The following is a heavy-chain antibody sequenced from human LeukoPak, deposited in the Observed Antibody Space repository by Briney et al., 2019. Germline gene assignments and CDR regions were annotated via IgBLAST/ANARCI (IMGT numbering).Heavy chain of an antibody. J-gene: IGHJ4*02. CDR2: IKQDGSEK. Sequence: PGGSLRLSCAASGFTFSRYWMSWVRQVPRKWLEWVAKIKQDGSEKYYGDSVKGRFTISRDNAKNTLYLQMNSLRAEDTAVYYCARDKGDYDTSGSLFVFGGQGTLVTVSS. D-gene: IGHD3-22*01. CDR1: GFTFSRYW. V-gene: IGHV3-7*03. CDR3: ARDKGDYDTSGSLFVF.